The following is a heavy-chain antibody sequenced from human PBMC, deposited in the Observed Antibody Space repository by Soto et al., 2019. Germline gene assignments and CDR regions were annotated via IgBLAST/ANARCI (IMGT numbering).Heavy chain of an antibody. D-gene: IGHD2-15*01. CDR3: ARRYCSDSYCSYFDY. CDR1: GGSFTTYY. CDR2: INHIGFT. Sequence: QVQLHQWGAGLWKPSEPLSLTCAVYGGSFTTYYWTWIRPSPGRGREWIGDINHIGFTNYNQSLESRVTTSVDTSKNQFSLKLRSVTAADTAIYYCARRYCSDSYCSYFDYWGRGTLVSVSS. V-gene: IGHV4-34*01. J-gene: IGHJ4*02.